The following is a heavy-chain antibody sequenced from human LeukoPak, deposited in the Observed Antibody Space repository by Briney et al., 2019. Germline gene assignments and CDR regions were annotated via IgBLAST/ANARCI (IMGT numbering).Heavy chain of an antibody. CDR3: AKGVYYYDSSGYFDY. Sequence: PTGGSLRLSCAASGFTFDDYAMHWVRQAPGKGLEWVSGISWNSGSIGYADSVKGRFTISRDNAKNSLYLQMNSLRAEDMALYYCAKGVYYYDSSGYFDYWGQGTLVTVSS. CDR1: GFTFDDYA. D-gene: IGHD3-22*01. J-gene: IGHJ4*02. V-gene: IGHV3-9*03. CDR2: ISWNSGSI.